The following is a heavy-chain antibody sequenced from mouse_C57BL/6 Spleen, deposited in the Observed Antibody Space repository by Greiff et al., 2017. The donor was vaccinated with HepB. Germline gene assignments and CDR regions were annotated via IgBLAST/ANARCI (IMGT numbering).Heavy chain of an antibody. V-gene: IGHV5-17*01. CDR1: GFTFSDYG. CDR3: ARDYYGSSYVGWFAY. D-gene: IGHD1-1*01. J-gene: IGHJ3*01. CDR2: ISSGSSTI. Sequence: VQLKESGGGLVKPGGSLKLSCAASGFTFSDYGMHWVRQAPEKGLEWVAYISSGSSTIYYADTVKGRFTISRDNAKNTLFLQMTSLRSEDTAMYYCARDYYGSSYVGWFAYWGQRTLVTVSA.